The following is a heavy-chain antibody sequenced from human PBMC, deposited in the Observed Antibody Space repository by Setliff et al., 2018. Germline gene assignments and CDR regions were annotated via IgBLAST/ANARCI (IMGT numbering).Heavy chain of an antibody. CDR3: ARDRTAYSYGLDV. CDR1: GASFSGSY. CDR2: INHSGSP. J-gene: IGHJ6*02. V-gene: IGHV4-34*01. Sequence: KTSETLSLTCAVYGASFSGSYCSWIRQSPGKGLEWIGEINHTGSPNWIGEINHSGSPNYNPSLKSRVTMSVDTSKNQIALNLKSVTAADTAVYYCARDRTAYSYGLDVWGQGTTVTVSS. D-gene: IGHD5-18*01.